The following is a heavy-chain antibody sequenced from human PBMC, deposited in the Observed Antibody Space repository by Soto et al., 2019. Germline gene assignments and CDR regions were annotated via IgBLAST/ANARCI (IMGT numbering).Heavy chain of an antibody. CDR3: ARMGSYYYGMDV. J-gene: IGHJ6*02. V-gene: IGHV4-31*03. Sequence: PSETLSLTCTVSGGSISSGGYYWSWIRQHPGKGLEWIGYIYYSGSTYYNPSLKSRVPISVDTSKNQFSLKLSSVTAAHTAVYYCARMGSYYYGMDVWGQGTTVTVSS. D-gene: IGHD2-15*01. CDR2: IYYSGST. CDR1: GGSISSGGYY.